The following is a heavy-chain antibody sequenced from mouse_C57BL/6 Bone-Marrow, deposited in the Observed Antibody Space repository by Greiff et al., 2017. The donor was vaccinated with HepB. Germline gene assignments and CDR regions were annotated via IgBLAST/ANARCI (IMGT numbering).Heavy chain of an antibody. CDR2: IYPGDGDT. V-gene: IGHV1-82*01. J-gene: IGHJ3*01. Sequence: VQLQQSGPELVKPGASVTISCKASGYAFSSSWMNWVKQRPGKGLEWIGRIYPGDGDTNYNGKFKGKATLTADKSSSTAYMQLSSLTSEDSAVYFCARGRGRFAYWGQGTLVTVSA. CDR3: ARGRGRFAY. D-gene: IGHD3-3*01. CDR1: GYAFSSSW.